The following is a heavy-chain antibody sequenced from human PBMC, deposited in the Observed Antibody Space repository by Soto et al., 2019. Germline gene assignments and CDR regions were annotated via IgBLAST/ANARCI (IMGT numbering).Heavy chain of an antibody. CDR1: GGSISSGGYY. CDR3: ARTSCSGGSCYKIDY. J-gene: IGHJ4*02. Sequence: QVQLQESGPGLVKPSQTLSLTCTVSGGSISSGGYYWSWIRQHPGKGLEWIGYIYYSGSTYYNPSLKSRVTISVDTSKNQFSLKLSSVTASDTAVYYCARTSCSGGSCYKIDYCGQGTLVTVSS. V-gene: IGHV4-31*03. CDR2: IYYSGST. D-gene: IGHD2-15*01.